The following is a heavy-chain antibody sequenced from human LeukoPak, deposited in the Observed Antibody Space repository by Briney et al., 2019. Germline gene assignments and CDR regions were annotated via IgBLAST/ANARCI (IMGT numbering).Heavy chain of an antibody. CDR3: ARGPPCSSTSCYVTGAFDF. Sequence: GGSLRLSCAASGFSFSIYSMNWVRQAPGKGLEWVSSVSSSSTSIYYADSLKGRFTISRDNAKNSLFLQVNSLRDEDTAVYYCARGPPCSSTSCYVTGAFDFWGQGTMVTVSS. V-gene: IGHV3-21*01. D-gene: IGHD2-2*01. CDR2: VSSSSTSI. J-gene: IGHJ3*01. CDR1: GFSFSIYS.